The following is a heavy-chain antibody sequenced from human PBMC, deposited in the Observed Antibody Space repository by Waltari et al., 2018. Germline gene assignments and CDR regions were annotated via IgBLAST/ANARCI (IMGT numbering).Heavy chain of an antibody. CDR3: ARDRVVVVAATNYYYYYMDV. J-gene: IGHJ6*03. CDR1: GFTFSSYW. CDR2: IKQDGSEK. Sequence: EVQLVESGGGLVQPGGSLRLFCAASGFTFSSYWMSWVRQAPGKGLEWVANIKQDGSEKYYVDSVKGRFTISRDNAKNSLYLQMNSLRAEDTAVYYCARDRVVVVAATNYYYYYMDVWGKGTTVTVSS. V-gene: IGHV3-7*01. D-gene: IGHD2-15*01.